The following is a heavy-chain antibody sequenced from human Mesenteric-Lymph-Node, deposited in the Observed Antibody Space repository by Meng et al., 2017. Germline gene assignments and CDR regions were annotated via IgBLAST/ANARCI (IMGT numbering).Heavy chain of an antibody. CDR3: ARPLSPKLDYGDYGAGALYGMDV. D-gene: IGHD4-17*01. CDR1: GGTFSSYA. V-gene: IGHV1-69*06. J-gene: IGHJ6*02. Sequence: SVKVSCKASGGTFSSYAISWVRQAPGQGLEWMGGIIPIFGTANYAQKFQGRVTITADKSTSTAYMELSSLRSEDTAVYYCARPLSPKLDYGDYGAGALYGMDVWGQGTTVTVSS. CDR2: IIPIFGTA.